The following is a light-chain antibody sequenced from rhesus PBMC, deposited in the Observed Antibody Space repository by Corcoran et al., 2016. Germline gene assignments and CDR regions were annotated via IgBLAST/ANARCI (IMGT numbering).Light chain of an antibody. V-gene: IGKV1-22*01. CDR2: KAS. CDR3: LQYSSSSWT. Sequence: DIQMTQSPSSLSASVGDRVTITCRASQSISSWLDWYQQKPGKAPKLLIYKASSLQSGVPSRFSGSGAGTDVTLTISSLQPEDFATYYCLQYSSSSWTFGQGTKVETK. J-gene: IGKJ1*01. CDR1: QSISSW.